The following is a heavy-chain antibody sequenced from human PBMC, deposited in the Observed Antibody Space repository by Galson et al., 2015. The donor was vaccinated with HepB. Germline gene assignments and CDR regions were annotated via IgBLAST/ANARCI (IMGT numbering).Heavy chain of an antibody. CDR1: GFTFSSYS. V-gene: IGHV3-48*02. D-gene: IGHD3-22*01. J-gene: IGHJ6*02. CDR2: ISSSSSTI. CDR3: ARAPLNTYYYDSSGYFPADYYYGMDV. Sequence: SLRLSCAASGFTFSSYSMNWVRQAPGKGLEWVSYISSSSSTIYYADSVKGRFTISRDNAKNSLYLQMNSLRDEDTAVYYCARAPLNTYYYDSSGYFPADYYYGMDVWGQGTTVTVSS.